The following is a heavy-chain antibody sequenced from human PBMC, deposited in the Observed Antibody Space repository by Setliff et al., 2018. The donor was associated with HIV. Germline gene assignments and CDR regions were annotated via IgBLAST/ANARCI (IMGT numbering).Heavy chain of an antibody. V-gene: IGHV4-34*01. CDR2: INHSGST. CDR1: GGSFSSYY. D-gene: IGHD3-10*01. J-gene: IGHJ6*01. Sequence: SETLSLTCAVYGGSFSSYYWSWIRQPPGKGLEWIGEINHSGSTNYSPSLKSRVTISVDTSKNQFSLKLSSVSAADTAVYYWARDNSYYYGSGSYYWYGMDVWGQGTTVTVSS. CDR3: ARDNSYYYGSGSYYWYGMDV.